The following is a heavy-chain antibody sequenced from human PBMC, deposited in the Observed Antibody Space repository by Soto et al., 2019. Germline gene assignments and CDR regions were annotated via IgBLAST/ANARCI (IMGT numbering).Heavy chain of an antibody. D-gene: IGHD3-3*01. Sequence: PSETLSLTCTVSGGSIISGDYYWRWIRQPPGKGLEWIGYIYYSGSTYYNPSLKSRVTISVDTSKNQFSLKLSSVTAADTAVYYCAREARRPFWTKMGPHNWFDPWGQGTLVTVSS. J-gene: IGHJ5*02. CDR2: IYYSGST. V-gene: IGHV4-30-4*01. CDR3: AREARRPFWTKMGPHNWFDP. CDR1: GGSIISGDYY.